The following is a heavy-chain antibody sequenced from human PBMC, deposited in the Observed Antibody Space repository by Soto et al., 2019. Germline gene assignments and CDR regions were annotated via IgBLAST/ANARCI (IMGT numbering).Heavy chain of an antibody. J-gene: IGHJ3*02. V-gene: IGHV3-23*01. D-gene: IGHD6-19*01. CDR3: AKTANGCCSAFDI. Sequence: EVQLLESGGGLVQPGGSLRLSCAASGFTFNSYAMSWVRQAPGKGLEWVSAISGSGGTTYYADSVKGRFTFSRDNSKNTLYLQMNSLRAEHTAVYYCAKTANGCCSAFDIWGQGTMVNVSS. CDR2: ISGSGGTT. CDR1: GFTFNSYA.